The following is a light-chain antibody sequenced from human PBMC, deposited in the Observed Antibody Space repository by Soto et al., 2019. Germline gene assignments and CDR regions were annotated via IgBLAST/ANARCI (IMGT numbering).Light chain of an antibody. J-gene: IGLJ1*01. CDR3: TSYTPSITYV. CDR2: AVS. Sequence: QSALTQPASVSGSPGQSITISCTGTSSDVGNYDYVSWYQQYPGKAPKLMIYAVSRRPSGVSNRFSGSKSGNTASLTISWLQAEDEADYYCTSYTPSITYVFGTGTKLTVL. CDR1: SSDVGNYDY. V-gene: IGLV2-14*03.